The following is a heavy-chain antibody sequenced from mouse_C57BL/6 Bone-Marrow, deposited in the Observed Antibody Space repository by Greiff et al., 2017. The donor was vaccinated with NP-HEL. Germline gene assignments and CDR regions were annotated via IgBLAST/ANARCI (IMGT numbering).Heavy chain of an antibody. Sequence: QVQLQQSGAELARPGASVKLSCKASGYTFTSYGISWVKQRTGQGLEWIGEIYPRSGNTYYNEKFKGKATLTADKSSSTAYMELRSLTSEDSAVYFCARTYSNYLAYWGQGTLVTVSA. V-gene: IGHV1-81*01. D-gene: IGHD2-5*01. CDR1: GYTFTSYG. J-gene: IGHJ3*01. CDR2: IYPRSGNT. CDR3: ARTYSNYLAY.